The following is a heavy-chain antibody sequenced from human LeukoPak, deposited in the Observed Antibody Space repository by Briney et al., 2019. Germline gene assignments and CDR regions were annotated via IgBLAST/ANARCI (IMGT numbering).Heavy chain of an antibody. J-gene: IGHJ4*02. CDR1: GGSISSYS. CDR3: ARLSHYFDSSGYYYVRFFDY. Sequence: SETLSLTCTVSGGSISSYSWSWIRQPPGKGLECIGYIYDSGSTNYNPSLKSRVAISVAKSKNQFSLKLSYVTAADTAVYYCARLSHYFDSSGYYYVRFFDYWGQGTLVTVSS. V-gene: IGHV4-59*08. CDR2: IYDSGST. D-gene: IGHD3-22*01.